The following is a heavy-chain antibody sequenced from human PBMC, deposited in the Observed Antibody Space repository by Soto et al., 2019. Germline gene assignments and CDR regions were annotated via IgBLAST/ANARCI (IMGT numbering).Heavy chain of an antibody. CDR3: AKGSWYYFDY. D-gene: IGHD6-13*01. CDR2: VSYDGTKE. J-gene: IGHJ4*02. V-gene: IGHV3-30*14. Sequence: GGSLRLSCAVSGFTFDSYPMHWVRQAPGKGLEWVAVVSYDGTKEYYADSVKGRFTISRDNSKSTLSLQMNSLRADDTAVYYCAKGSWYYFDYWGQGTLVTVSS. CDR1: GFTFDSYP.